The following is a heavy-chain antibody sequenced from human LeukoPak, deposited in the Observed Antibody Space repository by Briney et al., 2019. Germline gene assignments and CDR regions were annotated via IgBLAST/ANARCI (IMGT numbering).Heavy chain of an antibody. CDR1: GGSISSCDYY. J-gene: IGHJ5*02. V-gene: IGHV4-30-4*01. CDR2: IYYSGST. CDR3: ARVKGMITFGGVIANWFDP. D-gene: IGHD3-16*02. Sequence: PSQTLSLTCTVSGGSISSCDYYWSWIRQPPGKGLEWIGYIYYSGSTYYNPSLKSRVTISVDTSKNQFSLKLSPVTAADTAVYYCARVKGMITFGGVIANWFDPWGQGTLVTVSS.